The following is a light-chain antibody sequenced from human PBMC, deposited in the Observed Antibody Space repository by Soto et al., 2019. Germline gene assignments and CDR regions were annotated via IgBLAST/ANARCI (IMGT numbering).Light chain of an antibody. Sequence: QSVLTQPASVSGSPGQSITISCSGTSSDVVGYNYVSWYQQHPGKAPKLMIYDVSNRPSGVSNRFSGSKSGNTASLTISGLQAEDEADYYCSSYTSSSTPLGVFGNGTKVTVL. CDR1: SSDVVGYNY. CDR2: DVS. CDR3: SSYTSSSTPLGV. J-gene: IGLJ1*01. V-gene: IGLV2-14*01.